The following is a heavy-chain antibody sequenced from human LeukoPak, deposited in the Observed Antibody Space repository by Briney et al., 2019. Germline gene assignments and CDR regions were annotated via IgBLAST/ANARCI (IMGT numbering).Heavy chain of an antibody. CDR3: ARARGRVSLWFGDFDP. Sequence: GASVKVSCEASGYTFSSYDIHWVRQATGQGLEWMGWMDPDSGNTGYAQKFQGRVSMTRNTYINTAYMELSSLRSEDTAVYFCARARGRVSLWFGDFDPWGQGTLVTVSS. CDR1: GYTFSSYD. CDR2: MDPDSGNT. J-gene: IGHJ5*02. V-gene: IGHV1-8*01. D-gene: IGHD3-10*01.